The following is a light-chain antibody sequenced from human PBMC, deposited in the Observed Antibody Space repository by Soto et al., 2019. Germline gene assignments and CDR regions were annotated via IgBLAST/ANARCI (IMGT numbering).Light chain of an antibody. CDR3: MQGSHWPPGT. Sequence: DVVMTQSPLSLPVTLGQPASISCKSSQSVVYSDGNTYLNWFQQRLGQSPRRLIHRISNRDSGVPDRFSGSGSGTDFTLKISRVEAEDVGVYYCMQGSHWPPGTFGQGTKVDIK. J-gene: IGKJ1*01. CDR1: QSVVYSDGNTY. CDR2: RIS. V-gene: IGKV2-30*01.